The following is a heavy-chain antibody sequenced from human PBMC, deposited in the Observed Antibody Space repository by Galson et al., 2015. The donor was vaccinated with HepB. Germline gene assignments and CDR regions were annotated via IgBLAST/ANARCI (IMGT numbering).Heavy chain of an antibody. CDR2: INSDGSST. Sequence: SLRLSCAASGFTFSSYWMHWVRQAPGKGLVWVSRINSDGSSTSYADSVKGRFTISRDNAKNTLYLQMNSLRAEDTAVYYCARDQGRYNAFDIWGQGTMVTVSS. J-gene: IGHJ3*02. D-gene: IGHD3-9*01. CDR3: ARDQGRYNAFDI. CDR1: GFTFSSYW. V-gene: IGHV3-74*01.